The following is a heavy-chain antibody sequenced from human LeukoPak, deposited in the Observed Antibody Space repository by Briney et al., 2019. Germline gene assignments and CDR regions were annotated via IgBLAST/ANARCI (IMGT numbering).Heavy chain of an antibody. CDR2: ILPLFVTA. CDR3: ARRGPYYYDTAGPPTNYYYMDV. V-gene: IGHV1-69*06. J-gene: IGHJ6*03. Sequence: SVKVSCKASGGTFSNYAISWVRQAPGQGLEWIGGILPLFVTANYAQKFQGRVTITADKSTSTAYMELSRLRSEDTAVYYCARRGPYYYDTAGPPTNYYYMDVWGKGTTVTVSS. CDR1: GGTFSNYA. D-gene: IGHD3-22*01.